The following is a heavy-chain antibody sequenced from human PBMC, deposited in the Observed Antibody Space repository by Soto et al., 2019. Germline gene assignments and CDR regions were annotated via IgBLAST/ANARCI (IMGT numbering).Heavy chain of an antibody. CDR2: MSYDGSNK. D-gene: IGHD3-22*01. CDR3: ASDSSGYYSSFEYFQH. CDR1: GFTFSSYG. J-gene: IGHJ1*01. V-gene: IGHV3-30*03. Sequence: QVQLVESGGGVVQPGRSLRLSCAASGFTFSSYGMHWVRQAPGKGLEWVAVMSYDGSNKYYADSVKGRFTISRDNSKNTLYLQMNSLRAEDTAVYYCASDSSGYYSSFEYFQHWGQGTLVTVSS.